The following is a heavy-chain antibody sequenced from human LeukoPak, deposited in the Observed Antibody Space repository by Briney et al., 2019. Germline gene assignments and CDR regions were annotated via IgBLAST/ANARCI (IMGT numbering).Heavy chain of an antibody. V-gene: IGHV3-33*01. CDR2: IWYDGSNK. Sequence: GGSLRLSCAASGFTFSSYGMHWVRQAPGKGLEWVAVIWYDGSNKYYADSVKGRFTISRDNSKNTLYLQMNSLRAEDTAVYYCARAKDIVVVPAGTFDYWGQGTLVTVSS. CDR1: GFTFSSYG. D-gene: IGHD2-2*01. J-gene: IGHJ4*02. CDR3: ARAKDIVVVPAGTFDY.